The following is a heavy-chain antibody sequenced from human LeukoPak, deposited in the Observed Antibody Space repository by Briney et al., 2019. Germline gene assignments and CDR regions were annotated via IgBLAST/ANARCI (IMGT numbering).Heavy chain of an antibody. CDR3: AREGLGPTFSAWFDP. CDR1: GFTFDDYA. J-gene: IGHJ5*02. D-gene: IGHD1-1*01. V-gene: IGHV3-9*01. CDR2: ISWNSGSI. Sequence: GRSLRLSCAASGFTFDDYAMHWVRQAPGKGLEWVSGISWNSGSIGYADSVKGRFTISRDNSKNTLYLQMNSLRSEDTAIYYCAREGLGPTFSAWFDPWGQGTLVTVSS.